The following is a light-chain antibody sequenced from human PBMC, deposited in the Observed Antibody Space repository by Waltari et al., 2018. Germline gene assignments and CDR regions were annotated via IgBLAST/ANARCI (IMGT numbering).Light chain of an antibody. CDR3: SSYGGSNNLV. Sequence: QSALTQPPSASGSPGQSVTISCTGTSSDVGGYNYGSWYQHHPGKAPNRMIYEVSKRPSGVPGRFSGSKSGNTAALTVSGLQAEDEGDYYCSSYGGSNNLVFGGGTKVTVL. V-gene: IGLV2-8*01. CDR1: SSDVGGYNY. CDR2: EVS. J-gene: IGLJ2*01.